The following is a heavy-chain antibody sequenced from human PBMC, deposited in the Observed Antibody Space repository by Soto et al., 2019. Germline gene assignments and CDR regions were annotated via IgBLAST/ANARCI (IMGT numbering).Heavy chain of an antibody. D-gene: IGHD4-17*01. Sequence: GGSLRLSCAVSGFTFSSYAMHWVRQAPGKGLEYVSAISSNGGSTYYADSVKGRFTISRDNSKNTLYLQMSSLRAEDTAVYYCVKDRRQMTTVTTLFDYWGQGTLVTVSS. CDR1: GFTFSSYA. V-gene: IGHV3-64D*06. CDR3: VKDRRQMTTVTTLFDY. J-gene: IGHJ4*02. CDR2: ISSNGGST.